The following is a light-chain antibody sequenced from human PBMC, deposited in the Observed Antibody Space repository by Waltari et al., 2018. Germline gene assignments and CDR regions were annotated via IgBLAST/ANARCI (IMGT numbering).Light chain of an antibody. J-gene: IGLJ3*02. Sequence: QSSLTQPPSVSGSPEQSVTISCTGSTSDVGGYNSVSWYQQHPGKAPKLIIFDVNQRPSGVPDRFPGSKSGNTASLTISGLRPEDEADYHCCSYAGVHTFWLFGGGTKLTVL. CDR1: TSDVGGYNS. CDR3: CSYAGVHTFWL. CDR2: DVN. V-gene: IGLV2-11*01.